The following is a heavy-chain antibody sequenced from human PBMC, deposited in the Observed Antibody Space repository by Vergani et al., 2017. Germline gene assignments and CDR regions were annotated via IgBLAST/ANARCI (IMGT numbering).Heavy chain of an antibody. CDR1: GYTLTEFS. V-gene: IGHV1-24*01. Sequence: QVPLVQSGAEVKKPGASVTVSCTVSGYTLTEFSMHWVRPAPGQGLAWMGGFDPEDGETIYAQKFQGSVTMTEDTSTDTAYMGLSSLRSEDTAVYYCATGESYYDSSGYCLRSLDYWGQGTLVTVSS. CDR3: ATGESYYDSSGYCLRSLDY. CDR2: FDPEDGET. D-gene: IGHD3-22*01. J-gene: IGHJ4*02.